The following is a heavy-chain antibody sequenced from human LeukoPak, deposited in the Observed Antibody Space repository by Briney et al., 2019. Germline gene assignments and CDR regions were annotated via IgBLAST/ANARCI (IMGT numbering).Heavy chain of an antibody. J-gene: IGHJ6*02. CDR2: IYYGGTT. Sequence: ASETLSLTCTVSGCSVSSNYWSWIRQPPGKGLEWIAFIYYGGTTNYNPSLKSRFTISVDTSKNQFSLKLSSVTAADKAVYYCARDYGGNQQYYYGMDVWGQGTTVTVSS. D-gene: IGHD4-23*01. V-gene: IGHV4-59*02. CDR1: GCSVSSNY. CDR3: ARDYGGNQQYYYGMDV.